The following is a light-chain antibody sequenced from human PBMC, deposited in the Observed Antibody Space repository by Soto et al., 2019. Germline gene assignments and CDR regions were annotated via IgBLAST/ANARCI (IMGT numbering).Light chain of an antibody. V-gene: IGLV2-8*01. CDR2: AVT. J-gene: IGLJ3*02. CDR1: TSDVGAYDF. Sequence: QSALTQPPSASGSPGQSVTISCTGTTSDVGAYDFVSWFQQHPGKAPKLIISAVTQRPSGVPDRFSGSKSGNTASLTISGLQADDEADYFCCSYTASDLWVFGGGTKLTVL. CDR3: CSYTASDLWV.